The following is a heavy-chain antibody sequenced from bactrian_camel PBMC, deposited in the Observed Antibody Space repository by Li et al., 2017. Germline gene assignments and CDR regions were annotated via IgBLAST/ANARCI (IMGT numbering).Heavy chain of an antibody. CDR1: RSAFD. V-gene: IGHV3S53*01. Sequence: HVQLVESGGGSVQAGGSLRLSCTASRSAFDVGWYRQAPGKECEWVSTIRTDGRTDYADSVKGRFTISQDNAKDMVYLQMNSLKPEDTAMYYCAAGALGRLWIGAKGENVKYWGQGTQVTVS. J-gene: IGHJ4*01. CDR2: IRTDGRT. D-gene: IGHD5*01. CDR3: AAGALGRLWIGAKGENVKY.